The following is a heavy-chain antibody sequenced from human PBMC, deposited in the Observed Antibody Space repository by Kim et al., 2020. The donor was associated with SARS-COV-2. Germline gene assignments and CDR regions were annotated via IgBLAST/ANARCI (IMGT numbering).Heavy chain of an antibody. J-gene: IGHJ4*02. CDR2: IIPIFGTA. Sequence: SVKVSCKASGGTFSSYAISWVRQAPVQGLEWMGGIIPIFGTANYAQKFQGRVTITADESTSTAYMELSSLRSEDTAVYYCARDIIGYGDYAGFDYWGQGTLVTVSS. V-gene: IGHV1-69*13. D-gene: IGHD4-17*01. CDR1: GGTFSSYA. CDR3: ARDIIGYGDYAGFDY.